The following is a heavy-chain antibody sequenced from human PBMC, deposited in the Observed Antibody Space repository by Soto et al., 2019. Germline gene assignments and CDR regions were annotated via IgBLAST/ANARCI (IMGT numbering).Heavy chain of an antibody. Sequence: TLSLTCTVSGGSISSGGYYWSWIRQHPGKGLEWIGYIYYSGSTYYNPSLKSRVTISVDTSKNQFSLKLSSVTAADTAVYYCARVVPLRTTVTTNWFDPWGQGTLVTVSS. CDR3: ARVVPLRTTVTTNWFDP. V-gene: IGHV4-31*03. CDR2: IYYSGST. D-gene: IGHD4-17*01. CDR1: GGSISSGGYY. J-gene: IGHJ5*02.